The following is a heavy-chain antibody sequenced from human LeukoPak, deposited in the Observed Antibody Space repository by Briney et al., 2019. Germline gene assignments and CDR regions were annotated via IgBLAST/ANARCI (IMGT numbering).Heavy chain of an antibody. V-gene: IGHV4-30-4*01. Sequence: SETLSLTCTVSGGSISSGDYYWSWIRQPPVKGLEWIGYIYYSGSTYYNPSLKSRVTISVDTSKNQFSLKLSSVTAADTAVYYCAGSYYDILTGFRTIDYWGQGTLVTVSS. CDR1: GGSISSGDYY. D-gene: IGHD3-9*01. CDR3: AGSYYDILTGFRTIDY. CDR2: IYYSGST. J-gene: IGHJ4*02.